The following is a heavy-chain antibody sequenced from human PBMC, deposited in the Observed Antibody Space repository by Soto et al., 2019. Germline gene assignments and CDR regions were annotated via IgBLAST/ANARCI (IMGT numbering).Heavy chain of an antibody. CDR2: IIPIFGTA. V-gene: IGHV1-69*01. Sequence: QVQLVQSGAEVKKPGSSVKVSCKASGGTFSSYAISWVRQAPGQGLEWMGGIIPIFGTANYAQKFQGRVTITADESTRPAYMELSSLRSEDTAVYYCASRDVEYSYGYYYYGMDVWGQGTTVTVSS. J-gene: IGHJ6*02. CDR1: GGTFSSYA. D-gene: IGHD5-18*01. CDR3: ASRDVEYSYGYYYYGMDV.